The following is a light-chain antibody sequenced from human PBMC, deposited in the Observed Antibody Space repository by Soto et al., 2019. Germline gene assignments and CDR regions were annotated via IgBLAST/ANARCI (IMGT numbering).Light chain of an antibody. Sequence: EIVLTQSPATLSLSPGERATLSCRASQSVSSYLAWYQQKPGQAPRLLIYDASNRANGIPARFSGSGSGTDFTLTISSLEPEEFAVYYCKQRSNWPLTFGGGTKVEIK. J-gene: IGKJ4*01. CDR1: QSVSSY. CDR3: KQRSNWPLT. CDR2: DAS. V-gene: IGKV3-11*01.